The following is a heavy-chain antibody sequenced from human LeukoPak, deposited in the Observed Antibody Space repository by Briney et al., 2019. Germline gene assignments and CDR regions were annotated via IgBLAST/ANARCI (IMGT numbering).Heavy chain of an antibody. CDR1: GFTFSNYA. CDR3: AKGWVVVVAATEDY. D-gene: IGHD2-15*01. J-gene: IGHJ4*02. CDR2: ISGSGGTT. V-gene: IGHV3-23*01. Sequence: PGGSLRLSCAASGFTFSNYAMSWVRQAPGKGLEWVSAISGSGGTTYYADSVKGRFTISRDNSKNTLYLQMNSLRAEDTAVYYCAKGWVVVVAATEDYWGQGTLVTVSS.